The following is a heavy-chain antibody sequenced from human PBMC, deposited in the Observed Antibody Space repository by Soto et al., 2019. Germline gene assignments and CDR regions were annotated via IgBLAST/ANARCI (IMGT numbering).Heavy chain of an antibody. CDR1: GLTVSSNY. D-gene: IGHD3-10*01. CDR3: ARTLWFGKGWFDP. CDR2: IYSDGDT. Sequence: EVQLVESGGGLIQPGGSLRLSCAASGLTVSSNYMSWVRQAPGKGLEWVSVIYSDGDTYYADSVKGRFTVSRDTSTMYLQMSSLRAEDTAVYYCARTLWFGKGWFDPWGQGTLVTVSS. J-gene: IGHJ5*02. V-gene: IGHV3-53*01.